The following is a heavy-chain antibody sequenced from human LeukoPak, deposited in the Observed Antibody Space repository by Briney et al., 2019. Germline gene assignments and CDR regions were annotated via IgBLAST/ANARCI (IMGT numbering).Heavy chain of an antibody. V-gene: IGHV3-33*08. CDR3: ARAPSRGYGRYFDY. D-gene: IGHD5-18*01. Sequence: GGSLRLSCAASGFTFSSYAMHWVRQAPGKGLEWVAVIWYDGSNKYYADSVKGRFTISRDNSKNTLYLQMNSLRAEDTAVYYCARAPSRGYGRYFDYWGQGTLVTVSS. CDR1: GFTFSSYA. CDR2: IWYDGSNK. J-gene: IGHJ4*02.